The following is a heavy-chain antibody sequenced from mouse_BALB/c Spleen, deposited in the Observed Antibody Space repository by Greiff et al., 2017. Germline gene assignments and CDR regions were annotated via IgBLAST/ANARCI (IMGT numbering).Heavy chain of an antibody. CDR2: IYPGNVNT. J-gene: IGHJ4*01. V-gene: IGHV1S56*01. CDR1: GYTFTSYY. CDR3: ARSGGNYPYAMDY. D-gene: IGHD2-1*01. Sequence: VQLQQSGPELVKPGASVRISCKASGYTFTSYYIHWVKQRPGQGLEWIGWIYPGNVNTKYNEKFKGKATLTADKSSSTAYMQLSSLTSEDSAVYFCARSGGNYPYAMDYWGQGTSVTVSS.